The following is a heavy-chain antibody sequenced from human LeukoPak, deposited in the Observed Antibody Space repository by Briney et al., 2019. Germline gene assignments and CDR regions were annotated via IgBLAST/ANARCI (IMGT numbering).Heavy chain of an antibody. CDR1: GGSISSSGYY. CDR3: ARAATPDEGWFDP. J-gene: IGHJ5*02. D-gene: IGHD2-15*01. V-gene: IGHV4-39*01. Sequence: SETLSLTCSVSGGSISSSGYYWGWIRQPPGKGLEWIGSFYYSGSTYYNPSLKSRVTISVDTSKNQFSLKLSSVTAADTAVYYCARAATPDEGWFDPWGQGTLVTVSS. CDR2: FYYSGST.